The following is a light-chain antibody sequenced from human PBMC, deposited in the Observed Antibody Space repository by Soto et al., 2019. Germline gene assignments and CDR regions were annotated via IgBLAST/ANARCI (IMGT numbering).Light chain of an antibody. CDR2: EVS. J-gene: IGLJ2*01. Sequence: QSALTXPAXXXXXXGQSIAISCSGTSSDVGDYKSVSWYQHHPGKVPKLVIFEVSNRPSGVSNRFSGSESGNTASLTISGLQAEDEADYYCSSYINTNTLVFGGGTKVTVL. CDR1: SSDVGDYKS. V-gene: IGLV2-14*01. CDR3: SSYINTNTLV.